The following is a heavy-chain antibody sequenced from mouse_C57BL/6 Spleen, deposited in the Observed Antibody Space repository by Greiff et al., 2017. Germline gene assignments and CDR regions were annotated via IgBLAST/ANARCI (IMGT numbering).Heavy chain of an antibody. J-gene: IGHJ1*03. Sequence: QFQLQQSGAELAKPGASVTLSCTASGYTFTRYWMHWVKQRPGQGLEWIGYINPSSGYTKYNQKFKDKATLTADKSSSTAYMQLSSLTDEDSAVYYCARSYYDYWYFDVWGTGTTVTVSS. CDR3: ARSYYDYWYFDV. CDR2: INPSSGYT. V-gene: IGHV1-7*01. D-gene: IGHD2-4*01. CDR1: GYTFTRYW.